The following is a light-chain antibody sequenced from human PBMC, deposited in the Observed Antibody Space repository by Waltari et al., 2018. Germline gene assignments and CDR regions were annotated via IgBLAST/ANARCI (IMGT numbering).Light chain of an antibody. CDR1: QTIRDW. Sequence: DIQLTQSPSTLSASVGDRVTITCRASQTIRDWLAWSQQKSGKAPKLLIYKASNLKSGVPSRFSGSGSGTEFTLTITSLQPEDFATYYCQQYDTYYSFGQGTKVEIK. CDR3: QQYDTYYS. CDR2: KAS. V-gene: IGKV1-5*03. J-gene: IGKJ2*03.